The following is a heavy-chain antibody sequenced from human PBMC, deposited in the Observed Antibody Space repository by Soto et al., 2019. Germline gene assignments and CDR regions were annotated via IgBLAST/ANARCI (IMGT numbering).Heavy chain of an antibody. CDR1: GFSLTTSGMG. CDR2: IYWDDDK. D-gene: IGHD3-22*01. Sequence: SGPTLVNPTQTLTLTCTFSGFSLTTSGMGVGWIRQPPGKALEWLALIYWDDDKRYSPSLKSRLTITKDTSRDQVVLTMTNIDPVDTATYYCAHIRYFDNSGYYLNWFDPWGQGTLVTVSS. CDR3: AHIRYFDNSGYYLNWFDP. V-gene: IGHV2-5*02. J-gene: IGHJ5*02.